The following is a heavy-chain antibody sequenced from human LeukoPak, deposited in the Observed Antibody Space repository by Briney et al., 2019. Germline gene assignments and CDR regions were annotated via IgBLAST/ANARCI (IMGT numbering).Heavy chain of an antibody. D-gene: IGHD6-19*01. CDR3: ARVEAVTGAPPFYMGV. J-gene: IGHJ6*03. Sequence: GASVKLSCTASGYMFTGYYMHWVRQAPGQGLEWMGWINPNSGGTNYAQKFHGRVTMTRDTSISTAYMEMSRLRSDDTAVDYCARVEAVTGAPPFYMGVWAKGGTVTVSS. CDR2: INPNSGGT. V-gene: IGHV1-2*02. CDR1: GYMFTGYY.